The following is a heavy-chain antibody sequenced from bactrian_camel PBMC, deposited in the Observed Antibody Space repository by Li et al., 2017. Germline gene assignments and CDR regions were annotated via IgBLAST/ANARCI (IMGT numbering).Heavy chain of an antibody. CDR1: EYTNSGYY. CDR2: IDYYGTR. J-gene: IGHJ4*01. V-gene: IGHV3S55*01. D-gene: IGHD2*01. Sequence: VQLVESGGGSVQAGGSLRLSCAASEYTNSGYYMAWYRQAPGKERERVASIDYYGTRSYADSVKGRFTISKDDAKAPLKLQMNNLEPEDTAMYYCAANFGPYCSGPYLARRANFLGQGTQVTVS.